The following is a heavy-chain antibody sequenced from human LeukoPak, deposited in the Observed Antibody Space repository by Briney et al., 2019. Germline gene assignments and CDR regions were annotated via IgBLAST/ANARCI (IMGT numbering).Heavy chain of an antibody. CDR3: AKGGTTVVDY. V-gene: IGHV3-74*03. D-gene: IGHD4-23*01. CDR1: GFTTSSYW. J-gene: IGHJ4*02. CDR2: INGDGSST. Sequence: PGGSLRLSCGATGFTTSSYWMHWVRQAPGKGLVWVSRINGDGSSTTYADSVKGRFTISRDNAKNTLYLQMNSLRAEDTAVYYCAKGGTTVVDYWGQGTLVTVSS.